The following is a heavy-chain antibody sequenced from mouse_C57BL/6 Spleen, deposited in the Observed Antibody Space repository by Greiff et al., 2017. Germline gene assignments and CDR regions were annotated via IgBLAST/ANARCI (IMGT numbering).Heavy chain of an antibody. CDR3: ARRDDYYGSSLYAMDY. J-gene: IGHJ4*01. CDR1: GYTFTSYW. CDR2: IHPNSGST. Sequence: QVQLQQSGAELVKPGASVKLSCKASGYTFTSYWMHWVKQRPGQGLEWIGMIHPNSGSTNYNEKFKSKATLTVDKSSSTAYMQLSSLTSEDSAVYYCARRDDYYGSSLYAMDYWGQGTSVTVSS. V-gene: IGHV1-64*01. D-gene: IGHD1-1*01.